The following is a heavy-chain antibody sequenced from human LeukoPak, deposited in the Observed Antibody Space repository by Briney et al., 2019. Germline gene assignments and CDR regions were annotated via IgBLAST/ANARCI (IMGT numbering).Heavy chain of an antibody. J-gene: IGHJ4*02. CDR1: GFTFSSYA. CDR2: ISGSGGST. Sequence: PGGSLRLSCAASGFTFSSYAMSWVRQAPGKGLEWVSAISGSGGSTYYADSVKGRFTISRDNSKNTLYLQMNSLRAEDTAVYYCARDHDFTELFDYWGQGTLVTVSS. CDR3: ARDHDFTELFDY. D-gene: IGHD3/OR15-3a*01. V-gene: IGHV3-23*01.